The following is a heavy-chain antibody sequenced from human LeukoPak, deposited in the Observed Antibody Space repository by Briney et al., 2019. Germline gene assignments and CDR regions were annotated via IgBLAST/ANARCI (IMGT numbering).Heavy chain of an antibody. CDR2: IKEDGSDK. J-gene: IGHJ4*02. CDR1: VSSGLTRW. V-gene: IGHV3-7*01. D-gene: IGHD1-26*01. CDR3: ASAAGWEFGY. Sequence: PGGSLRLSCVASVSSGLTRWRNWVRRAPGKGLEWVAIIKEDGSDKYYVDSVKGRFTISRDNAKNSVYLQMNSLRVEDTAVYYCASAAGWEFGYWGQGTLVTVSS.